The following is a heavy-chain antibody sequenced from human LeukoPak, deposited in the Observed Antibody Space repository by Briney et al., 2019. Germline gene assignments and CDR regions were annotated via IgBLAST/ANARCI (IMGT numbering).Heavy chain of an antibody. CDR2: IYDSGST. CDR1: GGSISSYY. Sequence: SETLSLTCTVSGGSISSYYWSWIRQPPGKGLEWIGYIYDSGSTNYNPSLKSRVTISLDTSKNQFSLKLSSVTAADTAVYYCARHAAYSYNEMDVWGQGTTVTVSS. V-gene: IGHV4-59*08. CDR3: ARHAAYSYNEMDV. J-gene: IGHJ6*02. D-gene: IGHD4-11*01.